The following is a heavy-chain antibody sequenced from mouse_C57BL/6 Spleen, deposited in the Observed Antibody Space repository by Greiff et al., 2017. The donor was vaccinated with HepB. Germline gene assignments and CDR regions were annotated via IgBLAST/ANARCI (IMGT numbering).Heavy chain of an antibody. CDR1: GFNIKDYY. CDR2: IDPEDGET. CDR3: ARSSPITTVLDWYFDV. D-gene: IGHD1-1*01. J-gene: IGHJ1*03. Sequence: EVQLQQSGAELVKPGASVKLSCTASGFNIKDYYMHWVKQRTEQGLEWIGRIDPEDGETKYAPNFQGKATITADTSSNTAYLQLSSLTSEATAVYYSARSSPITTVLDWYFDVWGTGTTVTVSS. V-gene: IGHV14-2*01.